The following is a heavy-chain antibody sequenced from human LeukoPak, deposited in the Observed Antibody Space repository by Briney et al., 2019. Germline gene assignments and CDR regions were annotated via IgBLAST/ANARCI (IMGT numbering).Heavy chain of an antibody. CDR2: IYATGAT. J-gene: IGHJ4*02. V-gene: IGHV4-4*07. CDR1: GGSIIGNY. Sequence: SETLSLTCTVSGGSIIGNYWNWIRQPAGKGLEWIGRIYATGATNYNPSLMSRVTMSVDTSKNQFSLKLFSVTAADTAVYYCARALGGYNYGYSFDYWGQGTLVTVSS. CDR3: ARALGGYNYGYSFDY. D-gene: IGHD5-18*01.